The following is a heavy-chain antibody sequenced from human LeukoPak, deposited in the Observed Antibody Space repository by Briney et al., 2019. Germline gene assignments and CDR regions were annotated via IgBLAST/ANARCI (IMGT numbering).Heavy chain of an antibody. CDR1: GFTFSSYS. CDR3: ARTGLGLYSFDY. CDR2: ISSSSSYI. J-gene: IGHJ4*02. D-gene: IGHD3/OR15-3a*01. V-gene: IGHV3-21*01. Sequence: GGSLRLSCAASGFTFSSYSMNWVRQAPGKGLEWVSSISSSSSYIYYADSVKGRFTISRDNARNSVYLQMNSLRLEDTAVYYCARTGLGLYSFDYWGQGTLVTVSS.